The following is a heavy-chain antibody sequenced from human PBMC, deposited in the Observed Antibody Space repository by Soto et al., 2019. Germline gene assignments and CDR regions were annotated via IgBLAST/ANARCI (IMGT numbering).Heavy chain of an antibody. D-gene: IGHD2-15*01. J-gene: IGHJ4*02. CDR2: IYHSGST. Sequence: PSETLSLTCAVSGGSISSGGYSWSWIRQPPGKGLEWIGYIYHSGSTYYNPSLKSRVTISVDRSKNQFSLKLSSVTAADTAVYYCARNVDETGSPHQIDYWGQGTLVTLSS. CDR1: GGSISSGGYS. CDR3: ARNVDETGSPHQIDY. V-gene: IGHV4-30-2*01.